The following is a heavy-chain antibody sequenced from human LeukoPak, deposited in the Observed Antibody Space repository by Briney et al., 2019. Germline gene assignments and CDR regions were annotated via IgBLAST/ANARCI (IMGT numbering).Heavy chain of an antibody. D-gene: IGHD1-26*01. CDR3: ARDSGSSFHVFDI. V-gene: IGHV4-59*01. CDR1: GGSMSSYY. CDR2: IFYTGST. Sequence: SETLSLTCTVSGGSMSSYYWSWIRQPPGKGLEWIGYIFYTGSTNYNPSLQGRVTISVDTSKNQFSLKLYSVTAADTAVYYCARDSGSSFHVFDIWGQGTMFTVSS. J-gene: IGHJ3*02.